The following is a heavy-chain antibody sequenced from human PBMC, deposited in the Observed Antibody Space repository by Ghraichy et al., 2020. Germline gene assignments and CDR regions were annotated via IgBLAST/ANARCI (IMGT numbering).Heavy chain of an antibody. CDR3: ARASTVVRFYFNDGMDD. J-gene: IGHJ6*02. V-gene: IGHV3-48*02. Sequence: LSLTCVGSGFTFGSYSMNWVRQSPGKGLEWISYISSSSRSIFYADSVKGRFTISRDNAQNSLFLQMNSLRDEDTAIYYCARASTVVRFYFNDGMDDWGQGTTVTVSS. D-gene: IGHD4-23*01. CDR2: ISSSSRSI. CDR1: GFTFGSYS.